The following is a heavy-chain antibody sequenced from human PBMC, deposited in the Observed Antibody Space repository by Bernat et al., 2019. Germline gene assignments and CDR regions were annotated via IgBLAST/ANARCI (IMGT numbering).Heavy chain of an antibody. CDR3: AKDLGRDIVVVVAAFDY. J-gene: IGHJ4*02. CDR1: GFTFSGYA. Sequence: EVQLVESGGGLVQPGGSRSLSGAASGFTFSGYARSWVGRAPGKGLEWVPAIGGGGGSTYYADSVKGRFTISRDNSKNTLYLQMNSLRAEDTAVYYCAKDLGRDIVVVVAAFDYWGQGTLVTVSS. D-gene: IGHD2-15*01. V-gene: IGHV3-23*04. CDR2: IGGGGGST.